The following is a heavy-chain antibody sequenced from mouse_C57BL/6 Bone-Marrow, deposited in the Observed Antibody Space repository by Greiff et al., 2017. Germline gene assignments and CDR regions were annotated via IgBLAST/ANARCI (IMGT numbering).Heavy chain of an antibody. V-gene: IGHV1-72*01. Sequence: QVQLQQPVAVLVKPGASVKLSCKASGYTFTSYWMHWVKQRPGRGLEWTGRIDPTSGGTKYNEKFKSKATLTVDKPSSTAYMQLSSLTSEDSAVYYCASTTVPYYFDYWGKGATLTVSS. CDR2: IDPTSGGT. CDR3: ASTTVPYYFDY. J-gene: IGHJ2*01. CDR1: GYTFTSYW. D-gene: IGHD1-1*01.